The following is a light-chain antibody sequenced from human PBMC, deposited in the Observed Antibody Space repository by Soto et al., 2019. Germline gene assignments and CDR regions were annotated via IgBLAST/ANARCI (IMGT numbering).Light chain of an antibody. CDR3: QQYNKWPPLT. CDR1: QSISSN. J-gene: IGKJ3*01. CDR2: GAS. V-gene: IGKV3D-15*01. Sequence: EIVMTQSPATLSVSPWERATLFCRASQSISSNLVWYQQKPGQAPRLLIYGASTRATGIPGRFSGSGSGTEFTLTISSLQSEDFAVYYCQQYNKWPPLTFGPGTKVDIK.